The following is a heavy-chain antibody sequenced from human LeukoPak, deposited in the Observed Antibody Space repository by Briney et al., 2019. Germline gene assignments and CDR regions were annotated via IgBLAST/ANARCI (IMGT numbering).Heavy chain of an antibody. Sequence: ASVKVSCKASGYTFTSYGISWVRQAPGQGLEWMGGFDPEDGETIYAQKFQGRVTMTEDTSTDTAYMELSSLRSEDTAVYYCATDRQQLVPEYFQHWGQGTLVTVSS. CDR1: GYTFTSYG. J-gene: IGHJ1*01. D-gene: IGHD6-13*01. CDR2: FDPEDGET. CDR3: ATDRQQLVPEYFQH. V-gene: IGHV1-24*01.